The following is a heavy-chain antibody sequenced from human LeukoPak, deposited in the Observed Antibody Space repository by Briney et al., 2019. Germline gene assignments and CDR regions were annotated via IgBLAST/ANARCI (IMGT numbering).Heavy chain of an antibody. Sequence: SVKVSCKASGGTFSSYAISWVRQAPGQGLEWMGGIIPIFGTANYAQKFQGRVTITADESTSTAYMELSSLRSEDTAVYYCASLDCSGGSCYSLYYYMDVWGKGTTVTDSS. V-gene: IGHV1-69*01. J-gene: IGHJ6*03. D-gene: IGHD2-15*01. CDR3: ASLDCSGGSCYSLYYYMDV. CDR2: IIPIFGTA. CDR1: GGTFSSYA.